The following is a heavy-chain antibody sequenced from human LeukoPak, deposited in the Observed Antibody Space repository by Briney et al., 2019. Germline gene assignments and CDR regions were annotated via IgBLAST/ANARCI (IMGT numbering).Heavy chain of an antibody. CDR3: ASSPPRIMGNWFDP. CDR2: INPNSGGT. J-gene: IGHJ5*02. V-gene: IGHV1-2*02. CDR1: GYTFTSYY. Sequence: ASVKVSCKASGYTFTSYYMHWVRQAPGQGLEWMGWINPNSGGTNYAQKFQGRVTMTRDTSISTAYMELSRLRSDDTAVYYCASSPPRIMGNWFDPWGQGTLVTVSS. D-gene: IGHD2-15*01.